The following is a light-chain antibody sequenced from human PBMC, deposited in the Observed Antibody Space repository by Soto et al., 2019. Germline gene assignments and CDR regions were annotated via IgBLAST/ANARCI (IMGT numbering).Light chain of an antibody. V-gene: IGKV3-11*01. CDR3: QYGGT. CDR1: QSVSNY. CDR2: DAS. Sequence: EIVLTQSPATLSLSPGERATVSCRASQSVSNYLGWYQQKPGQAPRLLIYDASNRATGIPARFSGSGSGTDVTRTISSLEPEDFAVDYCQYGGTFGQGTRLEIK. J-gene: IGKJ5*01.